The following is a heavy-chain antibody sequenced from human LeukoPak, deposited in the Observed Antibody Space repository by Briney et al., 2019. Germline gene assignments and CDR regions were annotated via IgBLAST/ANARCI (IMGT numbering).Heavy chain of an antibody. CDR2: IQQDGSTK. D-gene: IGHD2-21*02. V-gene: IGHV3-7*01. CDR3: ARDCNYYYFDS. CDR1: GFTFSNYW. J-gene: IGHJ4*02. Sequence: GGSLRLSCAASGFTFSNYWMTWVRRAPGKGLEWIASIQQDGSTKYHLDSVRGRFTISRDNAKNSLYLQMYSLRGEDTAVYYCARDCNYYYFDSWGQGTLVTVSS.